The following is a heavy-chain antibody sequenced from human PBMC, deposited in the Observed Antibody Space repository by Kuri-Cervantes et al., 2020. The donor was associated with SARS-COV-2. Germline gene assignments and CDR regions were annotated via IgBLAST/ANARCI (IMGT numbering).Heavy chain of an antibody. CDR1: GFTFGNYG. D-gene: IGHD2/OR15-2a*01. CDR3: AEIFYNSLKSGDY. V-gene: IGHV3-30*18. J-gene: IGHJ4*02. Sequence: GESLKISCAASGFTFGNYGMSWVRQAPGKGLEWVSVITYDGSNKYYADSVKGRFTISRDNSENTLYLQMNSLRAEDTAVYYCAEIFYNSLKSGDYWGQGTLVTVSS. CDR2: ITYDGSNK.